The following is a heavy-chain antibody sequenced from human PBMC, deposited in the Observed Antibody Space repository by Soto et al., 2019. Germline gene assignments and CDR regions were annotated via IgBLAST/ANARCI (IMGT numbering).Heavy chain of an antibody. J-gene: IGHJ4*02. CDR2: ISDSGDST. D-gene: IGHD2-21*01. CDR3: AKGRCASCYFADY. Sequence: GGSLRLYCAASGFTFSNYAMNWVRQAPGKGLEWVSGISDSGDSTFYADSVKGRFTISRDNSKNTLYLQLSSLRAEDTAIYYCAKGRCASCYFADYWGQGSLVTVSS. CDR1: GFTFSNYA. V-gene: IGHV3-23*01.